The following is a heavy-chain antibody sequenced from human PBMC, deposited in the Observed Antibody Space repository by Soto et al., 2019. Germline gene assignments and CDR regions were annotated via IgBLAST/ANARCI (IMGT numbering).Heavy chain of an antibody. CDR3: AKEGIQLWLNYWFDP. V-gene: IGHV3-30*18. CDR1: GFTFSSYG. J-gene: IGHJ5*02. CDR2: ISYDGSNK. D-gene: IGHD5-18*01. Sequence: QVQLVESGGGVVQPGRSLRLSCAASGFTFSSYGMHWVRQAPGKGLEWVAVISYDGSNKYYADSVKGRFTISRDNSKNTLYVQMNSLRAEDTAVYYCAKEGIQLWLNYWFDPWGQGTLVTVSS.